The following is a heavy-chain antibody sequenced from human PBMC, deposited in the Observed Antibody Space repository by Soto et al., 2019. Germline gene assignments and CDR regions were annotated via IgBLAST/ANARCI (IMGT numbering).Heavy chain of an antibody. CDR3: AKGLHSYLNNWFDP. J-gene: IGHJ5*02. Sequence: PGGSLRLSCAASGFTFSSYAMHWVRQAPGKGLEWVAVISYDGSNKYYADPVKGRFTISRDNSKNTLYLQMNSLRAEDTAVYYCAKGLHSYLNNWFDPWGQGTLVTVSS. CDR1: GFTFSSYA. CDR2: ISYDGSNK. D-gene: IGHD3-10*01. V-gene: IGHV3-30-3*01.